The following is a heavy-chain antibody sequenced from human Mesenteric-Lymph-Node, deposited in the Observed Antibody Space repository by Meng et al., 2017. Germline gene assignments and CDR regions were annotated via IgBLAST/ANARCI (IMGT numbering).Heavy chain of an antibody. CDR1: GGSISSYY. J-gene: IGHJ3*02. V-gene: IGHV4-59*01. D-gene: IGHD3-9*01. CDR2: IYYSGST. Sequence: SETLSPTCTVPGGSISSYYWSWIRQPPGKGLEWIGYIYYSGSTNYNPSLKSRVTISVDTSKNQFSLKLGSVTAADTAVYYGARDGGSYYDVLTGYSPDAFDIWGQGTMVTVSS. CDR3: ARDGGSYYDVLTGYSPDAFDI.